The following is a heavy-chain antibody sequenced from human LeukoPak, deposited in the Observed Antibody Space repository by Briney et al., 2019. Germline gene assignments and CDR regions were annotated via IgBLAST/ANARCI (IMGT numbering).Heavy chain of an antibody. D-gene: IGHD2-2*01. CDR1: GGSFSGYY. V-gene: IGHV4-34*01. Sequence: SETLSLTCAVYGGSFSGYYWSWTRQPPGKGLEWIGEINHSGSTNYNPSLKSRVTISVDTSKNQFSLKLSSVTAADTAVYYCARGLSFAICPYYYMDVWGKGTTVTVSS. J-gene: IGHJ6*03. CDR2: INHSGST. CDR3: ARGLSFAICPYYYMDV.